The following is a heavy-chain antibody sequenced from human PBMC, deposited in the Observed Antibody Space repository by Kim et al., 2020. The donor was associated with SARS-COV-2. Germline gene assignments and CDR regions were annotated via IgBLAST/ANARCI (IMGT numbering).Heavy chain of an antibody. CDR3: TTDIGGYYDSSGYYYYYYGMDV. Sequence: GGSLRLSCAASGFTFSNAWMSWVRQAPGKGLEWVGRIKSKTDGGTTDYAAPVKGRFTISRDDSKNTLYLQMNSLKTEDTAVYYCTTDIGGYYDSSGYYYYYYGMDVWGQGTTVTVSS. D-gene: IGHD3-22*01. J-gene: IGHJ6*02. V-gene: IGHV3-15*01. CDR2: IKSKTDGGTT. CDR1: GFTFSNAW.